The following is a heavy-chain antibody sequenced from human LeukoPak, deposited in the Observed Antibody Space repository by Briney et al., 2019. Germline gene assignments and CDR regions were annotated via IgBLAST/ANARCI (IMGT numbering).Heavy chain of an antibody. J-gene: IGHJ4*02. CDR1: GFTFSTYW. D-gene: IGHD4-17*01. Sequence: GGSLRLSCTASGFTFSTYWMSWVRQAPGNGLEWVANIIQDGSQKYYVDSVKGRFTISRDNAKNSLYLQMNSLRAEDTAVYYCARDKSYGDSEDYWGQGTLVTVSS. CDR3: ARDKSYGDSEDY. V-gene: IGHV3-7*03. CDR2: IIQDGSQK.